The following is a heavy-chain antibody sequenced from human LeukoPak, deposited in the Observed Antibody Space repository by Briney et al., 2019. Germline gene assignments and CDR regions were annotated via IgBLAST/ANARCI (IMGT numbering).Heavy chain of an antibody. J-gene: IGHJ3*01. D-gene: IGHD2-21*02. Sequence: SQTLSLTCTVSGDSISSDGYSWTWIRQPPGKGLEWIGHISCSGNTYYNPSLKSRVTLSVDASKNQFSLNLTSVTAADTAIYYCARDFLRTASPDAFDFWGQGTMVTVSS. CDR3: ARDFLRTASPDAFDF. CDR2: ISCSGNT. CDR1: GDSISSDGYS. V-gene: IGHV4-31*03.